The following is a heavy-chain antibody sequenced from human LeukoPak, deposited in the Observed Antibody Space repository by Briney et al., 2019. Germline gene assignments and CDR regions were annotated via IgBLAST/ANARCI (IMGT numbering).Heavy chain of an antibody. J-gene: IGHJ4*02. CDR3: ARDPAADDY. CDR2: ITSGSYI. V-gene: IGHV3-69-1*01. D-gene: IGHD6-13*01. Sequence: GSLTVSCSASGFRFDAYAMNWVRQAPGKGLEWVSSITSGSYIYYAESVKGRFTISRDNAKNSLYLQMSSLRAEDTAVYYCARDPAADDYWGQGTLVTVSS. CDR1: GFRFDAYA.